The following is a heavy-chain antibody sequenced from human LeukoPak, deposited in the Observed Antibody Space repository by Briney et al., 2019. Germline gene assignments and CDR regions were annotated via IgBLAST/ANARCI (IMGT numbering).Heavy chain of an antibody. J-gene: IGHJ6*03. D-gene: IGHD6-13*01. Sequence: SQTLSLTCAISGDSVSSNSAAWNWIRQSPSRGLEWLGRTYYRSKWYNDYAVSVKSRITINPDTSKNQFSLQLNSVTPEDTAVYYCARVVGLTGYSSSWYSGYYYYMDVWGKGTTVTVSS. CDR3: ARVVGLTGYSSSWYSGYYYYMDV. CDR1: GDSVSSNSAA. CDR2: TYYRSKWYN. V-gene: IGHV6-1*01.